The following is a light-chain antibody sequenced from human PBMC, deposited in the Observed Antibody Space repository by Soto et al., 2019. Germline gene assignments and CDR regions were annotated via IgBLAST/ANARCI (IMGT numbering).Light chain of an antibody. Sequence: QSALTQPPSASGSPGQSVTISCTGTSSDVGNYNYVSWYQQHPGKAPKLMIYDVSKRPSGVPDRFSGSKSGNTASLTVSGLQAEDEADYYCSSYAGNNNGGVFGGGTKVTVL. CDR2: DVS. CDR3: SSYAGNNNGGV. V-gene: IGLV2-8*01. J-gene: IGLJ2*01. CDR1: SSDVGNYNY.